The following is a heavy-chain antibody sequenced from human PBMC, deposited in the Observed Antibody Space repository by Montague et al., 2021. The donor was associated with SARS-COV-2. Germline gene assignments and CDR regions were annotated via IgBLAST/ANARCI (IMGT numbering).Heavy chain of an antibody. D-gene: IGHD3-10*01. CDR3: ARVPPGLLWLGEIDY. V-gene: IGHV3-30-3*01. CDR2: ISYDGSNK. J-gene: IGHJ4*02. CDR1: GFTFSSYA. Sequence: SLRLSCAASGFTFSSYAMHWVRQAPGEGLEWVAVISYDGSNKYYADSVKGRFTISRDNSKNTLYLQMNSLRAEDTAVYYCARVPPGLLWLGEIDYWGQGTLVTVSS.